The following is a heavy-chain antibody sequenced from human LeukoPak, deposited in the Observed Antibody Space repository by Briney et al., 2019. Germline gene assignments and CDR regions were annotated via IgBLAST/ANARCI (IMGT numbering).Heavy chain of an antibody. CDR3: AKDRQVVAATPHYGMDV. CDR1: GFTFSSYG. V-gene: IGHV3-30*18. Sequence: GGSLRLSCAASGFTFSSYGMHWVRQAPGKGLEWVAVISYDGSNKYYADSVKGRFTISRDNSKNTLYLQMNSLRAEDTAVYYCAKDRQVVAATPHYGMDVWGQGTTVTVSS. D-gene: IGHD2-15*01. J-gene: IGHJ6*02. CDR2: ISYDGSNK.